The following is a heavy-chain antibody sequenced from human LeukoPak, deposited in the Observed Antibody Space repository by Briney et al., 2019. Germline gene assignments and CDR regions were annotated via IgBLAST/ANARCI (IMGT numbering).Heavy chain of an antibody. D-gene: IGHD3-10*01. Sequence: SETLSLTCTVSGGSISSSSYYWGWIRQPPGKGLEWIGSIYYSGSTYYNPSLKSRVTISVDTSKNQFSLKLSSVTAADTAVYYCARRGGVRGVRAGAMSFDYWGQGTLVTVSS. V-gene: IGHV4-39*01. CDR1: GGSISSSSYY. J-gene: IGHJ4*02. CDR2: IYYSGST. CDR3: ARRGGVRGVRAGAMSFDY.